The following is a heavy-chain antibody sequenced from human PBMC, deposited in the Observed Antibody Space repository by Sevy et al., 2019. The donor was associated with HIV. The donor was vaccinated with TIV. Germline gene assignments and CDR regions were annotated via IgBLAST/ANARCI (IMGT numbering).Heavy chain of an antibody. D-gene: IGHD3-22*01. CDR1: GYMFIAYF. J-gene: IGHJ4*02. V-gene: IGHV1-2*06. CDR3: ARVLYYDSSAYYFDY. Sequence: ASVKVSCKASGYMFIAYFIHWVRQAPGQGLEWMGRINPNSGDTNYSQKFQGRVTMTRDTSINTAYMELSRLRSDDTAVYSCARVLYYDSSAYYFDYWGQRTLVTGSS. CDR2: INPNSGDT.